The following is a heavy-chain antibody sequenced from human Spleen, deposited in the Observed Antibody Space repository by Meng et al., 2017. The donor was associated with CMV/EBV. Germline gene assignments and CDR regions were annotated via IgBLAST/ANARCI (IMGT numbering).Heavy chain of an antibody. V-gene: IGHV3-30*02. Sequence: GESLKISCAASGFTFSSSGMHWVRQAPGKGLEWVAFIQSDGSNKYYADSVKDRFTISRDNSKNTLYLQMNSLRAEDTAVYYCAKETTEVGASNWGQRTLVTVSS. J-gene: IGHJ4*02. CDR3: AKETTEVGASN. D-gene: IGHD1-26*01. CDR2: IQSDGSNK. CDR1: GFTFSSSG.